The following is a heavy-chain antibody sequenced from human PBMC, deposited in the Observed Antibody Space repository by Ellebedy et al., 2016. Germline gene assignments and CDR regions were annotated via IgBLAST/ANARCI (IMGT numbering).Heavy chain of an antibody. J-gene: IGHJ4*02. CDR1: GDNVSSGSAG. Sequence: SQTLSLTCAISGDNVSSGSAGWNWIRQSPSRGLEWLGRTYHTSKWNYDYAVFMRGRITINSDTSKNQLSLQLDSVTSEDTAVYYCARGWLQGNFGYWGQGTLVTVSS. CDR3: ARGWLQGNFGY. CDR2: TYHTSKWNY. D-gene: IGHD5-24*01. V-gene: IGHV6-1*01.